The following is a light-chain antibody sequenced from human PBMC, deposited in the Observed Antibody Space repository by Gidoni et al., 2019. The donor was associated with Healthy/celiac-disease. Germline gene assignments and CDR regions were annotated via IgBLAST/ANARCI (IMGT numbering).Light chain of an antibody. Sequence: EIVLTQSPCTLSLSPGERATLSCRASQSVSSSYLAWYQQKPGQAPRLLIYGASSRATGIPDRVSGSGSGTDFTLTISRLEPEDFEVYYCQQYGSSPTWTFGQGTKVESK. J-gene: IGKJ1*01. CDR2: GAS. CDR1: QSVSSSY. V-gene: IGKV3-20*01. CDR3: QQYGSSPTWT.